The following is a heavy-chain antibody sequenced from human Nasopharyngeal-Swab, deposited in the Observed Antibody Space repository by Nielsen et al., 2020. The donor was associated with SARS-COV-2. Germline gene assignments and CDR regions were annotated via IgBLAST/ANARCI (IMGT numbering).Heavy chain of an antibody. CDR3: ARDFDKTGD. D-gene: IGHD7-27*01. V-gene: IGHV3-74*01. Sequence: GESLKISCAVSGLTFSDSWIHWVRQAPGKGLVWVSRINHDGSRTGYADSVKGRFTISRDNAKNTVYLQMNSPRAEDTAVYYCARDFDKTGDWGQGSLVTVSS. CDR1: GLTFSDSW. CDR2: INHDGSRT. J-gene: IGHJ4*02.